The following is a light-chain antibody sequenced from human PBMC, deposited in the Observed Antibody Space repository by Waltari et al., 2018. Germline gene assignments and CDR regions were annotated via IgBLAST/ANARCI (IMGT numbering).Light chain of an antibody. CDR1: SSDLGNYNF. CDR2: DVV. CDR3: CSYAGSYTFV. Sequence: QSALTQPRSVSGSPGQAVPISCSGTSSDLGNYNFVSWYQQHPGNAPKLLIYDVVKRPSGVPDRFSGSKSGNTASLTISGLQTEDEGDYYCCSYAGSYTFVFGGGTQLTVL. J-gene: IGLJ7*01. V-gene: IGLV2-11*01.